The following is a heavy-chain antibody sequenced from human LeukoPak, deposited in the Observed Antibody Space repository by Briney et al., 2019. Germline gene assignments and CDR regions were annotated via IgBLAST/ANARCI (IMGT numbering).Heavy chain of an antibody. V-gene: IGHV4-39*01. CDR2: IYSSGST. J-gene: IGHJ4*02. CDR1: GGSISRSDYY. Sequence: SETLSLTCTVSGGSISRSDYYWGWIRQPPGKGLEWIGSIYSSGSTYYNPSLKSRVTISVDTSKNQFALKLSSVTAADTAVYYCARYSSSYYYDFDYWGQGTLVTVSS. CDR3: ARYSSSYYYDFDY. D-gene: IGHD3-22*01.